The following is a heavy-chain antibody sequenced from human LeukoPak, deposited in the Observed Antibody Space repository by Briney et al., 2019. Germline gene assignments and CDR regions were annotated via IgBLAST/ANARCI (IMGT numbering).Heavy chain of an antibody. V-gene: IGHV3-15*01. CDR3: TTIRTMVRGVPDY. CDR1: GFPFRIAW. CDR2: IKRKTDGGTT. J-gene: IGHJ4*02. Sequence: GVSLTLSCAASGFPFRIAWMSWLRQATGKGVEWVGRIKRKTDGGTTDYAAPVKGRFTISRDDSKNTLFLQMNSLKTEDTAVYYCTTIRTMVRGVPDYWGQGTLVTVSS. D-gene: IGHD3-10*01.